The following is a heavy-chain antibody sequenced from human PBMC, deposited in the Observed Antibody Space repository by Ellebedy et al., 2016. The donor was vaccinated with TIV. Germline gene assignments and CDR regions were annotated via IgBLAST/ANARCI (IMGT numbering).Heavy chain of an antibody. D-gene: IGHD3-22*01. V-gene: IGHV4-39*01. CDR3: ARLPYDSSGYHWYFDL. CDR1: GGSISSSSYY. CDR2: IYYSGST. Sequence: MPSETLSLTCTVSGGSISSSSYYRGWIRQPPGKGLEWIGSIYYSGSTYYNPSLKSRVTISVDTSKNQFSLKLSSVTAADTAVYYCARLPYDSSGYHWYFDLWGRGTLVTVSS. J-gene: IGHJ2*01.